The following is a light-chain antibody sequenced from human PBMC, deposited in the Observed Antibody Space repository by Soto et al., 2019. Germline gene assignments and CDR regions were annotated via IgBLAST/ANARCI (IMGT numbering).Light chain of an antibody. V-gene: IGKV1-9*01. Sequence: DIQLTQSPSFLSASVGDRVTITCRSSQGISSYLAWYQQKPGKAPKLLIYAASTLQSGFPSRFSGSGSETEFTLTISSLQPEDFATYYFQQLNSYPRIFTFGPGTKVDIK. CDR2: AAS. CDR3: QQLNSYPRIFT. CDR1: QGISSY. J-gene: IGKJ3*01.